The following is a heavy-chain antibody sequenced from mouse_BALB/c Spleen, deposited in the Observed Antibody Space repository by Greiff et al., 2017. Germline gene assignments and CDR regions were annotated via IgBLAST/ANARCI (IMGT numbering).Heavy chain of an antibody. Sequence: VQLQQSGAELVKPGASVKLSCTASGFNIKDTYMHWVKLRPEQGLEWIGRIDHANGNTKYDPKFQGKATITADTSSNTAYLQLSSLTSEDTAVYYCARGDYDAWFAYWGQGTLVTVSA. J-gene: IGHJ3*01. D-gene: IGHD2-4*01. CDR1: GFNIKDTY. V-gene: IGHV14-3*02. CDR3: ARGDYDAWFAY. CDR2: IDHANGNT.